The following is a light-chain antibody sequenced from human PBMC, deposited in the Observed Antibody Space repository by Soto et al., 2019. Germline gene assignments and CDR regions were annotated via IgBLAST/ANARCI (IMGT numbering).Light chain of an antibody. J-gene: IGKJ1*01. CDR1: QSISSW. CDR3: QQYNSYWT. Sequence: DIHMTQSASTLSASVRDRVTITCRASQSISSWLAWYQQKPGKAPDLLIYKASSLESGVPSRFSGSGSGTEFTLTISSLQPDDFATYYCQQYNSYWTFGQGTKVDIK. CDR2: KAS. V-gene: IGKV1-5*03.